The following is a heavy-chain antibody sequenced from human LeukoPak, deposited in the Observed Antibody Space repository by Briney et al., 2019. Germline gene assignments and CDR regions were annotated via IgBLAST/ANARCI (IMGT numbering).Heavy chain of an antibody. D-gene: IGHD4-17*01. CDR2: IKQDGSEK. J-gene: IGHJ4*02. Sequence: PGGSLRLSCAASGFTFSGYWMSWVRQAPGKALEWVASIKQDGSEKYYVDSVKGRFTISRDNAKNSLYLQMTSLRAEDTAVYYCARGLRYDYFDNRGQGTLVTVSS. CDR3: ARGLRYDYFDN. CDR1: GFTFSGYW. V-gene: IGHV3-7*04.